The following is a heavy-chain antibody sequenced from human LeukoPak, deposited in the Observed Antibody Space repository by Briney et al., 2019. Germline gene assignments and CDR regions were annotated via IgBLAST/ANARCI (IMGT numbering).Heavy chain of an antibody. V-gene: IGHV4-34*01. Sequence: SETLSLTCAVYGGSFSGYYWTWIRQTPEKGLEWIGEMNPSGSTNYNPSLKCRVTISVDTSENQFSLELSSVTAADTAVYYCARGRQDVTMIVVVMTAVSYYLDVWGKGTTVTVS. CDR2: MNPSGST. D-gene: IGHD3-22*01. J-gene: IGHJ6*03. CDR3: ARGRQDVTMIVVVMTAVSYYLDV. CDR1: GGSFSGYY.